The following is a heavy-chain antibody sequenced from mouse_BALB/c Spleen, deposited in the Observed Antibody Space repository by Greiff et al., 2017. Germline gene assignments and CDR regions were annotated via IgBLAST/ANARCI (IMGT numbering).Heavy chain of an antibody. CDR2: INPSTGYT. D-gene: IGHD2-4*01. CDR3: ARSELYDYDEEFAY. V-gene: IGHV1-7*01. J-gene: IGHJ3*01. Sequence: VQLQQSGAELAKPGASVKMSCKASGYTFTSYWMHWVKQRPGQGLEWIGYINPSTGYTEYNQKFKDKATLTADKSSSTAYMQLSSLTSEDSAVYYCARSELYDYDEEFAYWGQGTLVTVSA. CDR1: GYTFTSYW.